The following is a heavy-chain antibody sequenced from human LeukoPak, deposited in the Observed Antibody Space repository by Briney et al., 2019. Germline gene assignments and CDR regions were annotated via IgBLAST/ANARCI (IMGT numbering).Heavy chain of an antibody. CDR2: IYTGTNT. Sequence: GGSLRLSCAASGFTVSDNHMSWVRQPPGKGLEWVSFIYTGTNTYYAHSVKGRFTIARDNSNNTVDLQMDSLRVEDTAVHFCARDSPEGNNWGSEPTFDYWGQGTLVTVSS. CDR1: GFTVSDNH. V-gene: IGHV3-53*01. CDR3: ARDSPEGNNWGSEPTFDY. D-gene: IGHD1-1*01. J-gene: IGHJ4*02.